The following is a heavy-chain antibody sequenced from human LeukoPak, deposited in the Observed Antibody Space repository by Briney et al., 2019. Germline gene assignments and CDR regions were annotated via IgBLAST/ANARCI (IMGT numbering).Heavy chain of an antibody. Sequence: GGSLRLSCAASGFTVSSNYMSWVRQAPGKGLEWVSVIYSGGSTYYADSVKGRFTISRDNSKNTLYLQMNSLRAEDTAVYYCARDHYYDSSGYQGMDVWGQGTTVTVSS. D-gene: IGHD3-22*01. V-gene: IGHV3-66*01. CDR1: GFTVSSNY. CDR3: ARDHYYDSSGYQGMDV. J-gene: IGHJ6*02. CDR2: IYSGGST.